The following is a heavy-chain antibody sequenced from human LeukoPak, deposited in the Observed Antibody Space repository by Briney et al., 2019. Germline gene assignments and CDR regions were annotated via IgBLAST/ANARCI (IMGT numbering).Heavy chain of an antibody. V-gene: IGHV1-24*01. Sequence: ASVKVSCKVSGYTLSELSMHWVRQAPGEGLEWMGGFDPEDGETIYAQKFQGRVTMTEDTSTDTAYMELSSLRSEDTAVYYCATDVATSIAAQPGGYWGQGTLVTVSS. CDR3: ATDVATSIAAQPGGY. J-gene: IGHJ4*02. CDR2: FDPEDGET. CDR1: GYTLSELS. D-gene: IGHD6-6*01.